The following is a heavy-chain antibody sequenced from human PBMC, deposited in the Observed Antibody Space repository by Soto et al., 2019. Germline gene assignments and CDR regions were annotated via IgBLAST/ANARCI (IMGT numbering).Heavy chain of an antibody. D-gene: IGHD2-15*01. V-gene: IGHV3-7*01. CDR3: ARAPTGYCSGGSCYSAGNYFDY. CDR2: IKQDGSEK. J-gene: IGHJ4*02. Sequence: PGGSLRLSYAASGFTFSSYGMSWVRQAPGKGLEWVANIKQDGSEKYYVDSVKGRFTISRDNAKNSLYLQMNSLRAEDTAVYYCARAPTGYCSGGSCYSAGNYFDYWGQGTLVTVSS. CDR1: GFTFSSYG.